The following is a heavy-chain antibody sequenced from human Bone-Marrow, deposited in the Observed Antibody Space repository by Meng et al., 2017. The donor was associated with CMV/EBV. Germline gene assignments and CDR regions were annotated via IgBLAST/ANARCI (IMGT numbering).Heavy chain of an antibody. J-gene: IGHJ4*02. V-gene: IGHV3-30*02. CDR2: IRYDGSNK. D-gene: IGHD2-2*01. CDR1: GFTFTSYW. CDR3: AKDQPPIVVVPAATFDY. Sequence: GGSLRLSCVASGFTFTSYWMSWVRQAPGKGLEWVAFIRYDGSNKYYADSVKGRFTISRDNSKNTLYLQMNSLRAEDTAVYYCAKDQPPIVVVPAATFDYWGQGTLVTVSS.